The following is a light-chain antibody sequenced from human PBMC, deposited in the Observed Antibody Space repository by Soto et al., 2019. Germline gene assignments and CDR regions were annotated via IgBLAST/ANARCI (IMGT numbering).Light chain of an antibody. Sequence: DIQMTQSPSSLSASVGDEVTITCRASQTIMTYLNWYQLKPGKPPRLLIYAASSLQSGVPSRFSGSGSGTDVTLTISSLRPEDFATYYCLQHNSYPFTFGPGTKVDIK. V-gene: IGKV1-39*01. CDR1: QTIMTY. CDR3: LQHNSYPFT. J-gene: IGKJ3*01. CDR2: AAS.